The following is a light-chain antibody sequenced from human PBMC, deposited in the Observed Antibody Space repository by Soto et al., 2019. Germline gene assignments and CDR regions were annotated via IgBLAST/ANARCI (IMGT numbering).Light chain of an antibody. CDR1: HSSASA. Sequence: EIVLTQSPATLSVSPGERATLCCRASHSSASAVAWYQQKPGQAPRLLIYDASTRATGIPARFSGSGSATEFTLTISSLQSEDYAVYSCQQYRDWPLTFGGGTKVDLK. V-gene: IGKV3-15*01. J-gene: IGKJ4*01. CDR2: DAS. CDR3: QQYRDWPLT.